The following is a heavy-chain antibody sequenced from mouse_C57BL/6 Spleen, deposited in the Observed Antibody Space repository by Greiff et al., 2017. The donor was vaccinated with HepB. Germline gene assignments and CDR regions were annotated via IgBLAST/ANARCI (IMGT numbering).Heavy chain of an antibody. CDR1: GFTFSDYY. CDR3: ARHHYYGSSYWYFDV. Sequence: EVKLMESGGGLVKPGGSLKLSCAASGFTFSDYYMYWVRQTPEKRLEWVAYISNGGGSTYYPDTVKGRFTISRDNAKNTLYLQMSRLKSEDTAMYYCARHHYYGSSYWYFDVWGTGTTVTVSS. J-gene: IGHJ1*03. V-gene: IGHV5-12*01. CDR2: ISNGGGST. D-gene: IGHD1-1*01.